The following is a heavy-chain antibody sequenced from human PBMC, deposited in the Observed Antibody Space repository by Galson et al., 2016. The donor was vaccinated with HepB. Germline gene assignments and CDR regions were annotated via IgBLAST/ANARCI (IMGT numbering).Heavy chain of an antibody. CDR3: ARGLEFDP. CDR1: GGTFNNSA. J-gene: IGHJ5*02. V-gene: IGHV1-69*06. Sequence: SVKVSCKASGGTFNNSAITWVRQAPGQGLEWMGEIIPIFGTANYAQKFQGRVSITADKSTTTAYMELSSLRSEDTAFYYCARGLEFDPWGQGTLVTVSS. CDR2: IIPIFGTA. D-gene: IGHD1-1*01.